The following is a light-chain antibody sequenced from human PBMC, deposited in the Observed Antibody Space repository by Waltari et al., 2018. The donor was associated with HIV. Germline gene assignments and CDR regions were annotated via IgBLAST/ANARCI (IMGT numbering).Light chain of an antibody. Sequence: SDLTQPASVSGFLGQSITISCTGADSDFGFYNFISWYQQQPGKVPKLLLYEVDTRDAGVHGLFSGSKSGNTASLTISGLQVEDEGLYHCASYTADDTVLFGGGTTVTV. CDR1: DSDFGFYNF. J-gene: IGLJ2*01. CDR3: ASYTADDTVL. CDR2: EVD. V-gene: IGLV2-14*01.